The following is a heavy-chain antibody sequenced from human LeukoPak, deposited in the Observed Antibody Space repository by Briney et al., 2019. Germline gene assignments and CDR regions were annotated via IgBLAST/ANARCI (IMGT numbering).Heavy chain of an antibody. J-gene: IGHJ3*02. Sequence: GGSLRLSCAASGFTFSSYSMNWVRQAPGKGLEWVSTISSSSSYIYYADSVKGRFTISRDNAKNSLYLQMNSLRAEDTAVYYCARSSPHCSSTSCYNDAFDIWGQGTMVTVSS. CDR3: ARSSPHCSSTSCYNDAFDI. V-gene: IGHV3-21*01. D-gene: IGHD2-2*02. CDR1: GFTFSSYS. CDR2: ISSSSSYI.